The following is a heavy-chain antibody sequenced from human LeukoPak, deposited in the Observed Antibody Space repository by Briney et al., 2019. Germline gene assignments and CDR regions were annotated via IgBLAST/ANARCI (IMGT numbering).Heavy chain of an antibody. J-gene: IGHJ4*02. CDR2: ISWNSGSI. Sequence: GGSLRLSRAASGFTFDDYAMHWVRQAPGKGLEWVSGISWNSGSIGYADSVKGRFTISRDNAKNSLYLQMNSLRAEDTALYYCAKASGSGWYYFDYWGQGTLVTVSS. CDR3: AKASGSGWYYFDY. D-gene: IGHD6-19*01. CDR1: GFTFDDYA. V-gene: IGHV3-9*01.